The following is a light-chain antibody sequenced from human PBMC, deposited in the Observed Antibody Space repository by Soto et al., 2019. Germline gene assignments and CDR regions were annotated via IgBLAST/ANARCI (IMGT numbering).Light chain of an antibody. CDR3: QHYNSYSEA. J-gene: IGKJ1*01. CDR1: QGITYY. Sequence: DIQMTQSPSSLSASVGDRVTITCRASQGITYYLAWYQQKPGKVPKLLIYAASTLQSGVPSRFSGGGSGAEFTLTISSLQPDDFATYYCQHYNSYSEAFGQGTKVELK. CDR2: AAS. V-gene: IGKV1-27*01.